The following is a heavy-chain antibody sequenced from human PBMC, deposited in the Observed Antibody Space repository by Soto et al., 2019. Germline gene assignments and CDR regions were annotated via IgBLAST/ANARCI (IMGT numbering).Heavy chain of an antibody. CDR2: ISESGGST. V-gene: IGHV3-23*01. Sequence: GGSLRLSCAASGFSFSDYAMSWVRQAPGKGLEWVSVISESGGSTHYADSVRGRFTVSRDNSKNSLSLRMNSLRDEDTAVYFCAKRRPYSRGWYSPMLEYLGPGALVTVFS. CDR3: AKRRPYSRGWYSPMLEY. D-gene: IGHD6-13*01. J-gene: IGHJ4*02. CDR1: GFSFSDYA.